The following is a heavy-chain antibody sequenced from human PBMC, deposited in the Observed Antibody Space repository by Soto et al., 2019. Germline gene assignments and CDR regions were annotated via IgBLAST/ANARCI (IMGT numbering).Heavy chain of an antibody. Sequence: SVNLSCKAAGGAFIIYAISLVRQAPRQGLEWMGGIIPIFGTANYAQKFQGRVRITADESTSTAYMELSSLRSEDTAVYYCARRGYSSSWYGGGYYYYGMDVWGQGTTLTVSS. J-gene: IGHJ6*02. CDR3: ARRGYSSSWYGGGYYYYGMDV. CDR1: GGAFIIYA. V-gene: IGHV1-69*13. D-gene: IGHD6-13*01. CDR2: IIPIFGTA.